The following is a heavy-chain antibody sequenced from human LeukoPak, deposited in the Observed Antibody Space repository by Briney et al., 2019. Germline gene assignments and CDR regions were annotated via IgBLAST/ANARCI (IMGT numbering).Heavy chain of an antibody. CDR2: ISASYGST. V-gene: IGHV3-23*01. CDR1: GFTFSSYA. J-gene: IGHJ4*02. Sequence: PGGSLRLSCAASGFTFSSYAMSWVRQAPGKGLEWVSAISASYGSTYYADSVRGRFTISRDNSKNTLYLQMNSLRAEDTAVHYCAKFDLGLAALDYWGQGTLVTVSS. D-gene: IGHD6-13*01. CDR3: AKFDLGLAALDY.